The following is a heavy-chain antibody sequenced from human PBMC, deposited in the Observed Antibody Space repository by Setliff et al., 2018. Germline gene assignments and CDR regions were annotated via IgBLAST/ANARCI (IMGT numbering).Heavy chain of an antibody. CDR2: ISHSGSA. D-gene: IGHD3-10*01. CDR3: ARVDFTMIQGVLGL. CDR1: GGSFSTYF. J-gene: IGHJ1*01. Sequence: ASETLSLTCAVYGGSFSTYFWSWIRQPPGKGLEWIGEISHSGSANYNPSLKSRVTISVDMSKNQFSMKLTSVTAADTAVYYCARVDFTMIQGVLGLWGQGTLVTVSS. V-gene: IGHV4-34*01.